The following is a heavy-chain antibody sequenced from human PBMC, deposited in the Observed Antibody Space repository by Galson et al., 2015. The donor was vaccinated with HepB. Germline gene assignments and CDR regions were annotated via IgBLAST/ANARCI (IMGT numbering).Heavy chain of an antibody. CDR2: IT. Sequence: SCKASGYTFSTYAINWVRQAPGQGLEWMGWITNYNPSLKSRVTMSVDTSKNHFSLKLTSVTVAETAVYYCARGPKGRDYFDYWSQGSLVTVSS. CDR3: ARGPKGRDYFDY. CDR1: GYTFSTYA. J-gene: IGHJ4*02. V-gene: IGHV4-4*07.